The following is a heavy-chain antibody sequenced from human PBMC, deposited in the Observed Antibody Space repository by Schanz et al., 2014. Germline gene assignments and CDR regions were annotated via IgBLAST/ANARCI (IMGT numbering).Heavy chain of an antibody. CDR1: GFTFNNAW. D-gene: IGHD4-17*01. CDR3: AKDPHRDYGGKPQTFDI. V-gene: IGHV3-33*06. Sequence: VQLVESGGALVKPGGSLRLSCAASGFTFNNAWMNWVRQAPGKGLEWVAVIWFDGNNKFYADSVKGRFTISRDNSKNTLYLQMSSLRAEDTALYYCAKDPHRDYGGKPQTFDIWGQGTMVTVSS. J-gene: IGHJ3*02. CDR2: IWFDGNNK.